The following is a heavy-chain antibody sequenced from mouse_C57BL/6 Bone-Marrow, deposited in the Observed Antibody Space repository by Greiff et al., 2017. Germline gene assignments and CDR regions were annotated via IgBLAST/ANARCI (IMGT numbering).Heavy chain of an antibody. CDR1: GFSLTSYG. Sequence: QVQLQQSGPGLVQPSQSLSITCTVSGFSLTSYGVHWVRQSPGQGLEWLGVIWSGGSTDYNAAFISRLSISKVNSTSQVFFKMNSLQADDTAIYYCARKVTTVVAPFAYWGQGTLVTVSA. CDR2: IWSGGST. J-gene: IGHJ3*01. D-gene: IGHD1-1*01. V-gene: IGHV2-2*01. CDR3: ARKVTTVVAPFAY.